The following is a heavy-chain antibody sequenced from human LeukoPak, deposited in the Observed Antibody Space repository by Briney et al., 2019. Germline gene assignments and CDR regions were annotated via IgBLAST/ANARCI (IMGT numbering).Heavy chain of an antibody. CDR1: GYTFTSYD. CDR2: INAGNGNT. V-gene: IGHV1-3*03. Sequence: ASVKVSCKASGYTFTSYDINWVRQATGQGLEWMGWINAGNGNTKYSQEFQGRVTITRDTSASTAYMELSSLRSEDMAVYYCARGPPTVTLNWFDPWGQGTLVTVSS. D-gene: IGHD4-17*01. J-gene: IGHJ5*02. CDR3: ARGPPTVTLNWFDP.